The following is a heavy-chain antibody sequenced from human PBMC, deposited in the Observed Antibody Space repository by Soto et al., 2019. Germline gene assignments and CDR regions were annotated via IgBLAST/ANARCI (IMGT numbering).Heavy chain of an antibody. Sequence: EVQLLESGGGLVQPGGSLRLSCAASGFTFSSYAMSWVRQAPGKGLEWVSAISGSGGSTYYADSVKGRFTISRDNSKNALNLQMNSLSVEDTDVYYCAKMTAFDDFAIWGPGTMVSVS. J-gene: IGHJ3*02. CDR2: ISGSGGST. CDR3: AKMTAFDDFAI. D-gene: IGHD6-25*01. V-gene: IGHV3-23*01. CDR1: GFTFSSYA.